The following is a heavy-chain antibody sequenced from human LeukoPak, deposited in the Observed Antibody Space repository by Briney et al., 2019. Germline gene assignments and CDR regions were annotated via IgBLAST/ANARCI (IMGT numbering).Heavy chain of an antibody. CDR1: GGPISSSSYY. V-gene: IGHV4-39*01. CDR2: IYYSGST. CDR3: ARLGYGSGSYYY. D-gene: IGHD3-10*01. Sequence: PSETLSLTCTVSGGPISSSSYYWGWIRQPPGKGLEWIGSIYYSGSTYYNPSLKSRVTISVDTSKNQFSLKLSSVTAADTAVYYCARLGYGSGSYYYWGQGTLVTVSS. J-gene: IGHJ4*02.